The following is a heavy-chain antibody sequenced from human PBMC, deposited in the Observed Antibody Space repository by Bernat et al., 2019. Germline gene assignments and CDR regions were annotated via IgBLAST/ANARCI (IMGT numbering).Heavy chain of an antibody. CDR1: GGSISSYY. CDR3: ARRVGNSDYFDY. D-gene: IGHD4-23*01. CDR2: IYYSGST. Sequence: QVQPQESGPGLVKPSETLSLTCTVSGGSISSYYWSWIRQPPGKGLEWIAYIYYSGSTNYNPSLTSRVTISIDTSKKQFSLRLTSVTAADTAVYYCARRVGNSDYFDYWGQGTLVTVSS. J-gene: IGHJ4*02. V-gene: IGHV4-59*08.